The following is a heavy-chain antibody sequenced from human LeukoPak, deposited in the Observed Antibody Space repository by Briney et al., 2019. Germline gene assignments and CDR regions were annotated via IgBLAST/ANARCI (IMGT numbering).Heavy chain of an antibody. CDR2: IWYDGSNK. CDR1: GFTFSSYG. CDR3: AKATEGGTAMALGVDY. J-gene: IGHJ4*02. D-gene: IGHD5-18*01. Sequence: PGGSLRLSCAASGFTFSSYGMHWVRQAPGKGLEWVAVIWYDGSNKYYADSVKGRFTISRDNSKNTLYLQMNSLRAEDTAVYYCAKATEGGTAMALGVDYWGQGTLVTVSS. V-gene: IGHV3-33*06.